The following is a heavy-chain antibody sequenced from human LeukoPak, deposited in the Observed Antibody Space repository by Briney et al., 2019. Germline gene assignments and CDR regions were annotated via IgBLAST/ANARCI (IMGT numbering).Heavy chain of an antibody. D-gene: IGHD5-24*01. Sequence: PSETLSLTCTVSGYSISSGYYWGWIRQPPGKGLEWIGSIYHSGSTYYNPSLKSRVTISVDTSKNQFSLKLSSVTAADTAVYYCALGGLERGWDYYYYMDVWGKGTTVTVSS. CDR2: IYHSGST. CDR3: ALGGLERGWDYYYYMDV. CDR1: GYSISSGYY. V-gene: IGHV4-38-2*02. J-gene: IGHJ6*03.